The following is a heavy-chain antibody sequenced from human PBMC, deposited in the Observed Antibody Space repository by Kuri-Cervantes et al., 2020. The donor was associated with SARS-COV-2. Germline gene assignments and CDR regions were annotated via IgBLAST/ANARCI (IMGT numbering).Heavy chain of an antibody. Sequence: SETLSLTCTVSGYSISSGYYWGWIRQPPGKGLEWIGSIYYSGSTNYNPSLKSRVTISVDTSKNRFSLKLSSVTAADTAVYYCARLIPYYYDSSGLTDYCGQGTLVTVSS. V-gene: IGHV4-38-2*02. CDR2: IYYSGST. CDR3: ARLIPYYYDSSGLTDY. J-gene: IGHJ4*02. CDR1: GYSISSGYY. D-gene: IGHD3-22*01.